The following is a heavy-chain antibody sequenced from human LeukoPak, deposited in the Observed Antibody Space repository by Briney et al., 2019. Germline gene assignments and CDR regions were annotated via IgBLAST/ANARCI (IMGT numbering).Heavy chain of an antibody. CDR3: ARDLTDILTQAGENGMDV. CDR1: GFTFSSYA. J-gene: IGHJ6*02. D-gene: IGHD3-9*01. CDR2: ISYDGSNK. Sequence: PGGSLRLSCSASGFTFSSYAMHWVRQAPGKGLEWVSVISYDGSNKYYADSVKGRFTISTDNSQNTLYLQMTSLRAADTAVYSCARDLTDILTQAGENGMDVWGQGPTITVSS. V-gene: IGHV3-30-3*01.